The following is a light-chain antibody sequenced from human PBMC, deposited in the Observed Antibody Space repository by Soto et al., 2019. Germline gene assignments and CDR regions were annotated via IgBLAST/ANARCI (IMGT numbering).Light chain of an antibody. J-gene: IGKJ2*01. Sequence: DIQMTHSPSTLSASVGDRVTITCRASQSISSWLAWYQQKPGKAPKLLIYKASSLESGVPSRFSGSGSGTELTLTISSLQPDDFATYYCQQYNSYPYTFGQGTKLEIK. CDR1: QSISSW. CDR2: KAS. CDR3: QQYNSYPYT. V-gene: IGKV1-5*03.